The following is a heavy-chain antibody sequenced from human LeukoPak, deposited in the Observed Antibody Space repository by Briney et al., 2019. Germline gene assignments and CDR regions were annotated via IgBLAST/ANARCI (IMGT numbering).Heavy chain of an antibody. D-gene: IGHD7-27*01. CDR1: GFSLSNYW. CDR2: IKQDGSEK. CDR3: ARGVWAPFDS. Sequence: SGGSLRLSCAASGFSLSNYWMNWVRQAPGKGLEWVANIKQDGSEKNYVDSVKGRFSISRDNAKNSLILQMNSLRDGDTAVYYCARGVWAPFDSWGQGTLVPVSS. J-gene: IGHJ4*02. V-gene: IGHV3-7*01.